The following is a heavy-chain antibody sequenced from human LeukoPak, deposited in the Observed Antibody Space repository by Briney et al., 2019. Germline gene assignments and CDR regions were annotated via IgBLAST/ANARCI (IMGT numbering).Heavy chain of an antibody. V-gene: IGHV3-23*01. J-gene: IGHJ4*02. CDR1: GFSFDTYS. CDR3: AKDPVESR. D-gene: IGHD3-3*01. CDR2: ISATGGRT. Sequence: GGSLRLSCVASGFSFDTYSMSWVRQAPGKGLEWVSAISATGGRTYYEDSVKGRFTISRDNSKNTLYLQMNSLRADDTAVYYCAKDPVESRWGQGTLVTVYS.